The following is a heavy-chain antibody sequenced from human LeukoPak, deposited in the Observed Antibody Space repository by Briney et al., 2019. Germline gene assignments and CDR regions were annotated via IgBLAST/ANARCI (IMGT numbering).Heavy chain of an antibody. D-gene: IGHD1-26*01. V-gene: IGHV3-7*05. J-gene: IGHJ4*02. CDR2: IKKDGSEK. CDR1: GFTFSNYW. Sequence: PVGSLRLSCAASGFTFSNYWMSWVPQAPGRGQEWVSNIKKDGSEKYYVDSVKGRFTISRDNAKNSLYLQMNSLRAEDTAVYYCARGRLWVMGATTYYDYWGQGTLVTVSS. CDR3: ARGRLWVMGATTYYDY.